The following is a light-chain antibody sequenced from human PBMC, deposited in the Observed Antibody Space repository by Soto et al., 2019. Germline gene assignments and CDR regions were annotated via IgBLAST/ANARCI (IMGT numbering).Light chain of an antibody. V-gene: IGLV1-40*01. J-gene: IGLJ1*01. Sequence: QSVLTQPPSVSGAPGQRVTISCTGSNSNIGAGYDVHWYQQLPGTAPKLLIYANSDRPSGVPDRFSGSKSGTSASLAITGLQAEDEVDYYCQSYDSSLSGYVFGTGTKLTVL. CDR2: ANS. CDR1: NSNIGAGYD. CDR3: QSYDSSLSGYV.